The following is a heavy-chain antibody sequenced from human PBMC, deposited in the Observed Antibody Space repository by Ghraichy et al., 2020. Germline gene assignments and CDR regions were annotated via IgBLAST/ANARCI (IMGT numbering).Heavy chain of an antibody. CDR3: ARGWGRFDY. D-gene: IGHD2-21*02. CDR1: GFAYNSYW. CDR2: IKYDGSAE. V-gene: IGHV3-7*01. Sequence: LSLICAASGFAYNSYWMNWVRQAPGKGLEWVAYIKYDGSAEYYVDSVKGRFAISRDNAKNSLFLQMNSLRAEDTAVYYCARGWGRFDYWGQGTLVTVSS. J-gene: IGHJ4*02.